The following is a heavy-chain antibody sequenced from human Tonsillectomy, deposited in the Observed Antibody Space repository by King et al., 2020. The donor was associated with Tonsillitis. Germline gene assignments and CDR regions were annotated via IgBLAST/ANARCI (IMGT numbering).Heavy chain of an antibody. Sequence: VQLVESGAEVKKPGDSVKVSCKASGYTFTNYVITWVRQAPGQGLEWMGWISPYNGNTNYAQKFQGRVTMTTDTSTSTAYMDLRSLRSDDTAVYYCARDQRNYYDSSGYPVDYWGQGTLVTVSS. J-gene: IGHJ4*02. CDR1: GYTFTNYV. CDR3: ARDQRNYYDSSGYPVDY. D-gene: IGHD3-22*01. CDR2: ISPYNGNT. V-gene: IGHV1-18*04.